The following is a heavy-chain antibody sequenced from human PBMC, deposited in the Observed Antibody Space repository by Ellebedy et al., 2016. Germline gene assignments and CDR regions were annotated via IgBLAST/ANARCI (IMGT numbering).Heavy chain of an antibody. CDR3: AKWNGGWYAFEV. V-gene: IGHV4-59*02. CDR1: GGSVSSDY. D-gene: IGHD6-19*01. Sequence: SETLSLTCNVSGGSVSSDYWNWIRRPPGKGLEWIGYVFHTGITNYNPSLKSRVTMSVDTSKSQFSLRLTSVTEADTAVYYCAKWNGGWYAFEVWGQGTLVTVSS. J-gene: IGHJ3*01. CDR2: VFHTGIT.